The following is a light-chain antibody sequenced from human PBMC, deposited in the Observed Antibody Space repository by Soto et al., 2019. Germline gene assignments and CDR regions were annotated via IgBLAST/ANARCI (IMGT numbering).Light chain of an antibody. Sequence: QSVLRQPPSASGTPGQSVTISCSGSGSNIGSNTVNWYRQLPGTAPKVLIYMDSQRPSGVSARFSGSKSGTSASLAISGLQSEDESLYFCATWDDTLNGVIFGGGTKVTAL. J-gene: IGLJ2*01. CDR2: MDS. CDR1: GSNIGSNT. CDR3: ATWDDTLNGVI. V-gene: IGLV1-44*01.